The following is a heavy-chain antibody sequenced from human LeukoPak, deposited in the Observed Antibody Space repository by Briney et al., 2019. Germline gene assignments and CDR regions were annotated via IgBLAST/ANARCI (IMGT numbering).Heavy chain of an antibody. V-gene: IGHV3-53*01. CDR1: GFTVSSNY. CDR3: ARNVLLYGMDV. Sequence: GGSLRLSCAASGFTVSSNYMSWVRQAPGKGLEWVSVIYSGGSTYYADPVKGRFTISRDNSKNTLYLQMNSLRAEDTAVYYCARNVLLYGMDVWGQGTTVTVSS. CDR2: IYSGGST. J-gene: IGHJ6*02. D-gene: IGHD3-10*01.